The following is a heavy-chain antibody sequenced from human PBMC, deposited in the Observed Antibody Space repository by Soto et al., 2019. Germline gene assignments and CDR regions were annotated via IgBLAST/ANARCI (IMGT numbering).Heavy chain of an antibody. Sequence: QVQLVLSGAEMKKPGASVKVSCKASGYTFTSYGISSVRQAPGQGLEWMGWISAYNGNTNYAQKLQGRVTMTTDTSTSSAYMELRSLRSDDTAVYYCAREGVRMDSGGDCSPPWGQGTLVAVSS. CDR2: ISAYNGNT. V-gene: IGHV1-18*01. J-gene: IGHJ5*02. CDR3: AREGVRMDSGGDCSPP. D-gene: IGHD2-21*02. CDR1: GYTFTSYG.